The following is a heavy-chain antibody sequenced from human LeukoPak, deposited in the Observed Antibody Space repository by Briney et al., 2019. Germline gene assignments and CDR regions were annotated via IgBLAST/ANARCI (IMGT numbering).Heavy chain of an antibody. CDR3: ARGLEPTRVDY. Sequence: SETLSLTCTVSGGSISSHYWSWIRQPPGKGLEWIGYIYYSGSTNYNPSPKSRVTISVDTSKNQFSLKLSSVTAADTAVYYCARGLEPTRVDYWGQGTLVTVSS. CDR1: GGSISSHY. J-gene: IGHJ4*02. V-gene: IGHV4-59*11. CDR2: IYYSGST. D-gene: IGHD3-3*01.